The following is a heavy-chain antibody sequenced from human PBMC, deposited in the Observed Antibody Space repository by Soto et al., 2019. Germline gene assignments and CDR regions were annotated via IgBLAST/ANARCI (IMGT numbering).Heavy chain of an antibody. D-gene: IGHD2-21*02. J-gene: IGHJ4*02. CDR1: CESMSRTSYY. Sequence: PDTLSPTGFVCCESMSRTSYYWVWILQPPGKGLEWIWSIYYSGRNYYNPSFKSRVTISIDTSKNQSSLKLTSVTATDTAVYYWARQRTTVVTQAYVDHWGEAAFVTVS. CDR3: ARQRTTVVTQAYVDH. CDR2: IYYSGRN. V-gene: IGHV4-39*01.